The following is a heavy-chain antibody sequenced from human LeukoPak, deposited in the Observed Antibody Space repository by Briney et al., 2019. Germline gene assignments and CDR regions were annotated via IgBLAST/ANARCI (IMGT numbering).Heavy chain of an antibody. V-gene: IGHV4-34*01. J-gene: IGHJ5*02. CDR3: AKRGHNYGYYEES. CDR1: GGSFRGYY. CDR2: INHSGST. Sequence: SETLSLTCAVYGGSFRGYYWSWIRQPPGKGLEWIGEINHSGSTNYNPSLKSRVTISVDTSKNQFSLKLSSVTAADTAVYYCAKRGHNYGYYEESWGQGALVTVSS. D-gene: IGHD5-18*01.